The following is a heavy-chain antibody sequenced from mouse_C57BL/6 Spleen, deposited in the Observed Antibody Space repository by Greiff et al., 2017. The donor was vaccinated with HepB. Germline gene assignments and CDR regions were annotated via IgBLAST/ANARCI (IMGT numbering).Heavy chain of an antibody. D-gene: IGHD1-1*01. CDR2: ISYDGSN. J-gene: IGHJ1*03. V-gene: IGHV3-6*01. CDR1: GYSITSGYY. CDR3: APGSSWGYFDV. Sequence: EVKLVESGPGLVKPSQSLSLTCSVTGYSITSGYYWNWIRQFPGNKLEWMGYISYDGSNNYNPSLKNRISITRDTSKNQFFLKLNSVTTEDTATYYCAPGSSWGYFDVWGTGTTVTVSS.